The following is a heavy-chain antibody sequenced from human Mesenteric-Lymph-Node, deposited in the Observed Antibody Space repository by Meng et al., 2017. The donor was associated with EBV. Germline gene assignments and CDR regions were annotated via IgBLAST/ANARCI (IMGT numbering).Heavy chain of an antibody. D-gene: IGHD3-16*01. CDR2: INHSGST. CDR1: GGSFSGYY. V-gene: IGHV4-34*01. Sequence: QGQLQRGGAGLLKPSETLSLPCAVYGGSFSGYYWSWIRQPPGKGLEWIGEINHSGSTNYNPSLKSRVTISVDTSKNQFSLKLSSVTAADTAVYYCASSKEAYDYVWGSYFYWGQGTLVTVSS. CDR3: ASSKEAYDYVWGSYFY. J-gene: IGHJ4*02.